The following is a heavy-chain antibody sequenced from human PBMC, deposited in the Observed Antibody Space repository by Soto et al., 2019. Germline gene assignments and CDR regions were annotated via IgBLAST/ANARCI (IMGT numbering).Heavy chain of an antibody. Sequence: RASVKVSCKASGGTFRSYAISWVRQAPGQGLEWMGGIIPIFGTANYAQKFQGRVTITADESTSTAYMELSSLRSEDTAVFYCANLVYYDGRVYKNWGQGTLVTVSS. CDR3: ANLVYYDGRVYKN. V-gene: IGHV1-69*13. CDR1: GGTFRSYA. D-gene: IGHD3-22*01. J-gene: IGHJ4*02. CDR2: IIPIFGTA.